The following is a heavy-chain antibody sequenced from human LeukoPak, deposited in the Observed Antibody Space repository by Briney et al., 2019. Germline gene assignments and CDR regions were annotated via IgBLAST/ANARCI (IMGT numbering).Heavy chain of an antibody. CDR1: GYTFTGYY. Sequence: ASVKVSCKASGYTFTGYYMHWVRQAPGQGLEWMGWINPNSGGTNYAQKFQGRVTMTRDTSISTAYMELSSLRSDDTAVYYCARAPGDNSPSDYWGQGTLVTVSS. CDR2: INPNSGGT. D-gene: IGHD7-27*01. CDR3: ARAPGDNSPSDY. V-gene: IGHV1-2*02. J-gene: IGHJ4*02.